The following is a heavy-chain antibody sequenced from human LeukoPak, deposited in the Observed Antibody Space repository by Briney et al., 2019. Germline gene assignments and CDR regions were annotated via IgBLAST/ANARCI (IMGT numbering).Heavy chain of an antibody. J-gene: IGHJ4*02. Sequence: SETLSLTCAVYGGSFSGYYWSWIRQPPGKGLEWIGEINHSGSTNYNPSLKSRVTISVDTSKNQFSLKLSSVTAADTAVYYCARIGMTTVTHFDYWGQGTLVTVSS. CDR3: ARIGMTTVTHFDY. V-gene: IGHV4-34*01. D-gene: IGHD4-17*01. CDR1: GGSFSGYY. CDR2: INHSGST.